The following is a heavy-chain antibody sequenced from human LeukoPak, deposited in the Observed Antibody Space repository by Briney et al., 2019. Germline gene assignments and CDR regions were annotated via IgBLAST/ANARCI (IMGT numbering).Heavy chain of an antibody. CDR1: GFTFSNSA. CDR2: LSGSGITT. J-gene: IGHJ4*01. D-gene: IGHD6-19*01. V-gene: IGHV3-23*01. Sequence: GGSLRLSCAASGFTFSNSAMSWVRQAPGKGLEWVSTLSGSGITTYYADSVKGRFTISRDNSQNTLYLQMNSLRAEDTAVYYRAKGIYSSGWSYFDYWGHGTLVTVSS. CDR3: AKGIYSSGWSYFDY.